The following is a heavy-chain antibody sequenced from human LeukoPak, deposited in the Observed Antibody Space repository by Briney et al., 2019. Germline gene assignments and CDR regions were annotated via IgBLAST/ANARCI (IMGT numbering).Heavy chain of an antibody. Sequence: SETLSLTCTVSGGSISSSSYYWGWIRQPPGKGLEWIGSIYYSGNTFYNPSLKSRVTISVDTSKNQFSLKMSSVTAADTAVYYCARDSSVVTDNKIFDYWGQGTLVTVSS. CDR3: ARDSSVVTDNKIFDY. CDR2: IYYSGNT. CDR1: GGSISSSSYY. J-gene: IGHJ4*02. D-gene: IGHD4-23*01. V-gene: IGHV4-39*07.